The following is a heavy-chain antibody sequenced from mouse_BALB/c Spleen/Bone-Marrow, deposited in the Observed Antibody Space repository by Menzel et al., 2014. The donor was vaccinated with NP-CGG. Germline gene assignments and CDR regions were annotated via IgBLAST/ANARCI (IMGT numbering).Heavy chain of an antibody. D-gene: IGHD2-13*01. CDR3: ARVYFDDYEAWFAY. CDR2: IRNKANGYTT. V-gene: IGHV7-3*02. CDR1: GFTFTDYY. Sequence: EVKLVESGGGLVQPGGSLRFSCATSGFTFTDYYMSWVRQPPGKALEWLGFIRNKANGYTTEYSASVKGRFTISRDNSQSILFLQMNTLRTEDSAIYYCARVYFDDYEAWFAYWGQGTLVTVSA. J-gene: IGHJ3*01.